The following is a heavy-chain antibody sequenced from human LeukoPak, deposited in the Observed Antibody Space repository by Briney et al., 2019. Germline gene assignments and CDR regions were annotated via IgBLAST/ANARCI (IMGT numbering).Heavy chain of an antibody. V-gene: IGHV5-51*01. D-gene: IGHD4-17*01. J-gene: IGHJ4*02. CDR3: ARPLNGDYNY. CDR2: IYPGDSDT. CDR1: GYSFTDYW. Sequence: XESLKISCKGSGYSFTDYWIGWVRQMPGKGPEWMGIIYPGDSDTRYSPSFQGQVTISADKSINTAYLQWSSLKASDTAMYYCARPLNGDYNYWGQGTLVTVSS.